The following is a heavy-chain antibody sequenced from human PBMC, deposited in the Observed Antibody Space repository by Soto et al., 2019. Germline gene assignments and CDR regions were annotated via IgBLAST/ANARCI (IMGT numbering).Heavy chain of an antibody. CDR1: GFTFSSYS. CDR3: ARAYEGDYFDY. J-gene: IGHJ4*02. Sequence: PGGSLRLSCAASGFTFSSYSMNWVRQAPGKGLEWVSSISSSSGYIYYADSVKGRFTISRDNAKNSLYLQMNSLRAEDTAVYYCARAYEGDYFDYWGQGTLVTVSS. CDR2: ISSSSGYI. V-gene: IGHV3-21*01. D-gene: IGHD3-16*01.